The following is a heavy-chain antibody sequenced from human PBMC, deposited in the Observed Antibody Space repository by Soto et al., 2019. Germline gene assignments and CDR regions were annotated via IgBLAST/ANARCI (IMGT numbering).Heavy chain of an antibody. Sequence: QVQLVESGGGVVQPERSLRLSCAASGFSVRTSGMHWVRQAPGKGLEWVALIWNDGNNKVYADSVKGRFTISNDNSQNTIYLQMDSLRGEDTALYYCARDDNLQGNAFDVWGQGTMVPVSS. V-gene: IGHV3-33*01. CDR3: ARDDNLQGNAFDV. J-gene: IGHJ3*01. CDR1: GFSVRTSG. D-gene: IGHD3-10*01. CDR2: IWNDGNNK.